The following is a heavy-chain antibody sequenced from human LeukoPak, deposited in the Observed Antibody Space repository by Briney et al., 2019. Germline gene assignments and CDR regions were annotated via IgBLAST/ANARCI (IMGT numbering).Heavy chain of an antibody. Sequence: ETLSLTCTVSGGSISSSSYYWGWVRQAPGKGLEWVSYISDSSSIYYADSVKGRFTISRDNANNSLYLQMNSLRAEDTAVYYCARVCRDGYNGYYYYYYYMDVWGKGTTVTVSS. CDR3: ARVCRDGYNGYYYYYYYMDV. CDR1: GGSISSSSYY. J-gene: IGHJ6*03. CDR2: ISDSSSI. V-gene: IGHV3-69-1*01. D-gene: IGHD5-24*01.